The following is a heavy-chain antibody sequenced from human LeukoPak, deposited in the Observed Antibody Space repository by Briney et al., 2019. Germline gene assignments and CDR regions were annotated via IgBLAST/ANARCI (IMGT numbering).Heavy chain of an antibody. Sequence: GGSLRLSCAASGFTFSSYAMSWVRQAPGKGLEWVSAISGSGGSTFYADSVKGRFTISRDNSKNTLYLQMNSLRAEDTAVYYCAKDRRLGIVVVVATFGMDVWGQGTTVTVSS. J-gene: IGHJ6*02. V-gene: IGHV3-23*01. D-gene: IGHD2-15*01. CDR2: ISGSGGST. CDR1: GFTFSSYA. CDR3: AKDRRLGIVVVVATFGMDV.